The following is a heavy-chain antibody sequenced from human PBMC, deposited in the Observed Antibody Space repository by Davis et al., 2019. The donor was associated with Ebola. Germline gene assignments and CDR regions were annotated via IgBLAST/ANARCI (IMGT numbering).Heavy chain of an antibody. V-gene: IGHV1-69*05. D-gene: IGHD6-19*01. CDR2: IIPIFGTA. J-gene: IGHJ4*02. CDR3: ARDREMAVAGTGGY. CDR1: GGTFSTYA. Sequence: SVKVSCKASGGTFSTYAISWVRQAPGQGLEWMGGIIPIFGTANYAQKLQGRVTMTTDTSTSTAYMELRSLRSDDTAVYYCARDREMAVAGTGGYWGQGTLVTVSS.